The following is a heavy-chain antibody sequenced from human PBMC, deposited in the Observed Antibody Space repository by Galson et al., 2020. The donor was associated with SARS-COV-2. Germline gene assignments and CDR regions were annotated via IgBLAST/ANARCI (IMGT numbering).Heavy chain of an antibody. J-gene: IGHJ4*02. CDR1: GFTFSSYA. D-gene: IGHD3-3*01. CDR3: ARDLCGFGVVTDPHFDY. CDR2: ISYDGSNK. Sequence: GGSLRLSCAASGFTFSSYAMHWVRQAPGKGLEWVAVISYDGSNKYYADSVKGRFTISRDNSKNTLYLQMNSLRAEDTAVYYCARDLCGFGVVTDPHFDYWGQGTLVTVSS. V-gene: IGHV3-30*01.